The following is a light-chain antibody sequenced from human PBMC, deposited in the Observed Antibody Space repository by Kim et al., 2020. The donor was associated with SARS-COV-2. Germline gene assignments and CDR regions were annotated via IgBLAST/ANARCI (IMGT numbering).Light chain of an antibody. J-gene: IGKJ1*01. V-gene: IGKV1-39*01. CDR2: AAS. Sequence: DIQMTQSPSSLSASVGDRVTITCRASERISSYLNWYQQQPGKAPKLLIFAASRLQSGVPSRFSGSGSGTDFTLTISSLQPEDFATYYCQQSYITPRTLGQGTKVDIK. CDR3: QQSYITPRT. CDR1: ERISSY.